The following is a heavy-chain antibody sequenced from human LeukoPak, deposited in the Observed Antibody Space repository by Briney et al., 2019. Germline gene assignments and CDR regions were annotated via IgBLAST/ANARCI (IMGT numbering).Heavy chain of an antibody. CDR1: GYTFTSYD. D-gene: IGHD1-26*01. Sequence: ASVKVSCKASGYTFTSYDINWVRQATGQGLEWMGWMNPNRGNTGDAQKFQRRVTITRNTYISTAYMELNRLRSEDTAVYYCARGRRVGATISVYWGQGTLVTVSS. CDR3: ARGRRVGATISVY. J-gene: IGHJ4*02. CDR2: MNPNRGNT. V-gene: IGHV1-8*01.